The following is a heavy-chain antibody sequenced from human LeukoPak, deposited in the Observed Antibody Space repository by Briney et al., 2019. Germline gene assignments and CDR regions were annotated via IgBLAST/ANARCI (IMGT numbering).Heavy chain of an antibody. D-gene: IGHD6-13*01. CDR3: AKDRMEGIAAAGRVGYYGMDV. CDR1: GFTFDDYA. J-gene: IGHJ6*02. V-gene: IGHV3-9*01. Sequence: GRSLRLSCAASGFTFDDYAMHWVRQAPGKGLEWVSGISWNSGSIGYADSVKGRFTISRDNAKNSLYLQMNSLRAEDTALYYCAKDRMEGIAAAGRVGYYGMDVWGQGTTVTVSS. CDR2: ISWNSGSI.